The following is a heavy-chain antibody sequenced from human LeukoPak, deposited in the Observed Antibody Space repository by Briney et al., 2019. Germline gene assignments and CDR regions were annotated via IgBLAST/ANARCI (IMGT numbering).Heavy chain of an antibody. CDR1: GGSITIYY. D-gene: IGHD6-19*01. V-gene: IGHV4-59*01. Sequence: SETLSLTCTVSGGSITIYYWSWIRQSPGKGLEWIGYIYDSGSTKYNPSLESRVTMSVDTSKNQFSLRLKSVTAADTAVYYCARDRESSGWFGCSFDIWGQGTMVTVSS. J-gene: IGHJ3*02. CDR2: IYDSGST. CDR3: ARDRESSGWFGCSFDI.